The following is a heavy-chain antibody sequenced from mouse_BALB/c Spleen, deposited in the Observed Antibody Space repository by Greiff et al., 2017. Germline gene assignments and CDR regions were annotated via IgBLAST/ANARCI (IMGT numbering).Heavy chain of an antibody. CDR3: ARQDDYDRGYFDV. J-gene: IGHJ1*01. CDR1: GFTFSSYA. Sequence: EVKVVESGGGLVKPGGSLKLSCAASGFTFSSYAMSWVRQTPEKRLEWVATISSGGSYTYYPDSVKGRFTISRDNAKNTLYLQMSSLRSEDTAMYYCARQDDYDRGYFDVWGAGTTVTVSS. CDR2: ISSGGSYT. V-gene: IGHV5-9-3*01. D-gene: IGHD2-4*01.